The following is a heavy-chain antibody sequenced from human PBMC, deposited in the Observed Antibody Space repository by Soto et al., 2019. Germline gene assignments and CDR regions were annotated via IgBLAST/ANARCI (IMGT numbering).Heavy chain of an antibody. Sequence: EVQLVESGGGLVKPGGSLRLSCAASGFTFSNAWMSWVRQAPGKGLEWVGRIKSKTDGGTTDYAAPVKGRFTISRDDAKNTLYLQMNSLKTEEKAVYYCTTDTGVAGYCSCGSCRDAFDIWGQGTMVTVSS. CDR2: IKSKTDGGTT. CDR1: GFTFSNAW. J-gene: IGHJ3*02. D-gene: IGHD2-15*01. V-gene: IGHV3-15*01. CDR3: TTDTGVAGYCSCGSCRDAFDI.